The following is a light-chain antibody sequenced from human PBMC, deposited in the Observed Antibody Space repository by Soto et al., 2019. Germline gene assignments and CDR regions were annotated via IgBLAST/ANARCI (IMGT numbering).Light chain of an antibody. CDR1: QSVSSSY. J-gene: IGKJ4*01. CDR3: QQDYNLPLT. V-gene: IGKV3D-7*01. Sequence: PGERVTLSCRASQSVSSSYLTWYQQKPGQATRLLIYGASTRATGIPARFSGSGSGTDSTLTISSLQPEDFAVYYCQQDYNLPLTFGGGTKVEIK. CDR2: GAS.